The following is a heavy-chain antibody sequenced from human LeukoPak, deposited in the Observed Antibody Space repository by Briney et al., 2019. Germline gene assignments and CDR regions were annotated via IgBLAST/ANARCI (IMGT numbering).Heavy chain of an antibody. J-gene: IGHJ4*02. Sequence: SETLSLTCAVYGVSFSGYYWSWIRQPPGKGLEWIGEINHSGSTNYNPSLKSRVTISVDTSKNQFSLKLSSVTAADTAVYYCASAIVVVPAARDFDYWGQGTLVTVSS. V-gene: IGHV4-34*01. CDR2: INHSGST. CDR1: GVSFSGYY. CDR3: ASAIVVVPAARDFDY. D-gene: IGHD2-2*01.